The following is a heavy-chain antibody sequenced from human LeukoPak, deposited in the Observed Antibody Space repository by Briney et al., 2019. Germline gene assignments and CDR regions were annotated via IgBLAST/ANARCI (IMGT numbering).Heavy chain of an antibody. CDR1: GGSFSGYY. CDR3: ARLQYYLPGSSLYYFDC. CDR2: INHSGST. V-gene: IGHV4-34*01. J-gene: IGHJ4*02. Sequence: PSETLSLTCAVYGGSFSGYYWSWIRQPPGKGLEWIGEINHSGSTNYNPSLKSRVTMSLDTSKNQFSLKLSSVTAADTAVYYCARLQYYLPGSSLYYFDCWGQGTLVTVSS. D-gene: IGHD3-10*01.